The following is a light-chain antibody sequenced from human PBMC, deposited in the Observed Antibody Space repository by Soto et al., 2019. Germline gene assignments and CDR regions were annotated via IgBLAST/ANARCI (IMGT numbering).Light chain of an antibody. CDR3: SSFTSSGTYV. Sequence: QSALTQPPSVSGSPGLSVAISCTGTSSDVGSFNRVSWYQQPPGTAPKLLIYDVSNRPSGVPDRFSGSKSGNTASLTISGLQAEDEADYYCSSFTSSGTYVFGTGTKLTVL. V-gene: IGLV2-18*02. J-gene: IGLJ1*01. CDR2: DVS. CDR1: SSDVGSFNR.